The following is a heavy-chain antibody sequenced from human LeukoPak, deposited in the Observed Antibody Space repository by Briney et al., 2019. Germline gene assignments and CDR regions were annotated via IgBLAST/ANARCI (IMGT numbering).Heavy chain of an antibody. J-gene: IGHJ4*02. CDR2: IYHSGST. CDR3: ARRDIVKGGFDY. D-gene: IGHD3-16*02. Sequence: SETLSLTCPVSGDSVNTRRYYWGWIRQPPGKGLEWIGSIYHSGSTYCEPSLRSRVTISIDTSRNQFSLNLTSVTAADTAVYFCARRDIVKGGFDYWGQGTLVTVSS. CDR1: GDSVNTRRYY. V-gene: IGHV4-39*01.